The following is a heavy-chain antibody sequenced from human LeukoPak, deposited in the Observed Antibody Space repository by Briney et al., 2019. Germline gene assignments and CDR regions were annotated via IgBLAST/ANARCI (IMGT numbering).Heavy chain of an antibody. D-gene: IGHD1-1*01. Sequence: PGGSLRLSCAASGFTVSSNYMSWIRQAPGKGLEWVSYISDSGSTIYYADSVKGRFTISRDNAKNSLYLQMNSLRAEDTAVYFCARDRALADIWGQGTLVTVSS. CDR3: ARDRALADI. J-gene: IGHJ4*02. V-gene: IGHV3-11*01. CDR2: ISDSGSTI. CDR1: GFTVSSNY.